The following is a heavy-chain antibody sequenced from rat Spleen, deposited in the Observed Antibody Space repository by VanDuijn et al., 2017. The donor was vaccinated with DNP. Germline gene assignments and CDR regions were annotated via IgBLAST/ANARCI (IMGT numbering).Heavy chain of an antibody. CDR3: ATGVYGGYEDWFTY. J-gene: IGHJ3*01. CDR2: ISSSGGGT. V-gene: IGHV5S13*01. Sequence: EVQLVESGGCVVQPGRSLKLSCAASGFTFSYYGMAWVRQAPKKGLEWVTSISSSGGGTYYRDSVKGRFTISRDNADHTLYLQMDSLRSEDTTTYSFATGVYGGYEDWFTYWGQGTLVTVSS. CDR1: GFTFSYYG. D-gene: IGHD1-11*01.